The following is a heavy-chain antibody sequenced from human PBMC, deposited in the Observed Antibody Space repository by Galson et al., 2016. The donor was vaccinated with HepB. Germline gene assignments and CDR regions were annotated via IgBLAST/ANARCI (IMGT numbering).Heavy chain of an antibody. CDR1: GYTFTGHY. J-gene: IGHJ5*02. Sequence: SVKVSCKASGYTFTGHYMQWVRQAPGQGLEWMGWIHPNSGDTNYAQKFQGRVTMTTDTSITTAYMELRWLTSDDTAVYYCARHSSNWLDPWGQGSLVTVS. CDR2: IHPNSGDT. CDR3: ARHSSNWLDP. V-gene: IGHV1-2*02.